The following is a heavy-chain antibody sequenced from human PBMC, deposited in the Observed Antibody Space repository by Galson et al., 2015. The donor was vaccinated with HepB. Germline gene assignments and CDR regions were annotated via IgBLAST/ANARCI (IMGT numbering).Heavy chain of an antibody. Sequence: SLRLSCAASGFTFSSYGMHWVRQAPGKGLEWVAVISYDGSNKYYADSVKGRFTISRDNSKNTLYLQMNSLRAEDTAVYYCAKSTWLQARGYFDYWGQGTLVTVSS. CDR1: GFTFSSYG. CDR3: AKSTWLQARGYFDY. J-gene: IGHJ4*02. D-gene: IGHD5-24*01. V-gene: IGHV3-30*18. CDR2: ISYDGSNK.